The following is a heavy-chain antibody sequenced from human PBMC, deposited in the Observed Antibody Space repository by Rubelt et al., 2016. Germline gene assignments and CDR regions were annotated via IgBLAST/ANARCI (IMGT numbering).Heavy chain of an antibody. Sequence: NSGSIGYADSVKGRFTISRDNAKNSLYLQMNSLRAEDTALYYCASNPGYSSSSLVNWFDPWGQGTLVTVSS. CDR2: NSGSI. D-gene: IGHD6-13*01. CDR3: ASNPGYSSSSLVNWFDP. J-gene: IGHJ5*02. V-gene: IGHV3-9*01.